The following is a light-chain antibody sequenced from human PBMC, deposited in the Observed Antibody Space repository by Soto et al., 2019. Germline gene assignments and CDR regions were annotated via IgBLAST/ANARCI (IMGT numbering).Light chain of an antibody. Sequence: DIQMTQSPSSLSASVGDRVTITCQASQAISNYLNWYQQKPGKAPKLLIYDASNLETGVPSRFSGSGSGTYFSFNISSLEPEDIATYYCQQDDNLLMYSFGQGTKLDSK. CDR1: QAISNY. J-gene: IGKJ2*01. CDR3: QQDDNLLMYS. V-gene: IGKV1-33*01. CDR2: DAS.